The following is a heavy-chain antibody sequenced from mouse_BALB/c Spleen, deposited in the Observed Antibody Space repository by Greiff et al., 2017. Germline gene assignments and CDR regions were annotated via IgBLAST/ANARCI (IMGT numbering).Heavy chain of an antibody. D-gene: IGHD6-1*01. J-gene: IGHJ4*01. CDR1: GFTFSSYA. Sequence: EVQLQQSGGGLVKPGGSLKLSCAASGFTFSSYAMSWVRQSPEKRLEWVAEISSGGSYTYYPDTVTGRFTISRDNAKNTLHLEMSSLRSEDTAMYYCARVPRREGYAMDYWGQGTSVTVSS. CDR3: ARVPRREGYAMDY. CDR2: ISSGGSYT. V-gene: IGHV5-9-4*01.